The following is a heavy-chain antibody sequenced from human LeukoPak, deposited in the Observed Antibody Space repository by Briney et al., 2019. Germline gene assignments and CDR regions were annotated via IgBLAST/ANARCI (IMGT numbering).Heavy chain of an antibody. CDR2: IHASGSA. V-gene: IGHV4-4*07. D-gene: IGHD1-1*01. J-gene: IGHJ4*02. CDR3: ARDNPPGSYDY. CDR1: GASVSTHS. Sequence: PSETLSLTCNVSGASVSTHSWTWIRQPAGKRLEWIGRIHASGSANYNPSLESRVAMSVDTSNNQFSLKVTSVTAADTAVYYCARDNPPGSYDYWGQGTLVTVSS.